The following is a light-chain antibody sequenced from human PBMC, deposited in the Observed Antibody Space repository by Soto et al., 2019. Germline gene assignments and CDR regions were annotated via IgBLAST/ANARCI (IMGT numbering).Light chain of an antibody. J-gene: IGKJ1*01. CDR3: QLYYSTPPT. V-gene: IGKV4-1*01. CDR1: QSVLYSSNNKNY. Sequence: DIVMTQSPDSLAVSLGERATINCKSSQSVLYSSNNKNYLAWYQQKPGQPPKLLIYWASTRESGVPDRFSGSGCGTDFTLTIRSLQAEDVAVYYCQLYYSTPPTFGQGTKVEIK. CDR2: WAS.